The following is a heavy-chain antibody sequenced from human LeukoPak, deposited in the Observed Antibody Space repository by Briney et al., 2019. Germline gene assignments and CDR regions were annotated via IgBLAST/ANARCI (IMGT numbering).Heavy chain of an antibody. CDR1: GFTFSRDG. V-gene: IGHV3-30*02. CDR3: AKCKLDGRRDDYLFDI. Sequence: RGSLRLSCAAAGFTFSRDGMHWVRQAQGKGLEWGAFIRYDGSNKYHVDSVKGRFRISRDNSKNTLYLQMNSLRAEDTAVYYCAKCKLDGRRDDYLFDIWGQGTMVTVSS. D-gene: IGHD5-24*01. CDR2: IRYDGSNK. J-gene: IGHJ3*02.